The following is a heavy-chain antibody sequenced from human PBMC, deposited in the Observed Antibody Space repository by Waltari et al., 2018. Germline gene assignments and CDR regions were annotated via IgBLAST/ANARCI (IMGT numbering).Heavy chain of an antibody. Sequence: QVQLQQWGAGLLKPSETLSLTCAVYGGSFSGYYWSWIRQPPGKGLEWIGEINHSVSTNYNPALKSRVTISVDTSKNQFSLKLSSVTAADTAVYYCARGPLIAGDAFDIWGQGTMVTVSS. D-gene: IGHD6-13*01. J-gene: IGHJ3*02. CDR1: GGSFSGYY. CDR2: INHSVST. CDR3: ARGPLIAGDAFDI. V-gene: IGHV4-34*01.